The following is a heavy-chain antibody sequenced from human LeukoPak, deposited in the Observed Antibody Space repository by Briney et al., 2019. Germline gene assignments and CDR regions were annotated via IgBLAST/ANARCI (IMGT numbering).Heavy chain of an antibody. CDR2: LSGDGRIT. J-gene: IGHJ3*02. CDR1: GCSLNTDL. Sequence: GGSLRLSCAASGCSLNTDLMHWVRQAPGKGLVWVSRLSGDGRITSYADSGKGRFTISRDNAKNTLYLQMNSLRAEDTAVYYCARGANWGPNAFDIWGQGTMVTVSS. CDR3: ARGANWGPNAFDI. V-gene: IGHV3-74*01. D-gene: IGHD7-27*01.